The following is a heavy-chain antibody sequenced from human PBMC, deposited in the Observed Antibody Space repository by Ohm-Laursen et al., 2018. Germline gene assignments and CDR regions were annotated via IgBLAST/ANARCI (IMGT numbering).Heavy chain of an antibody. J-gene: IGHJ4*02. CDR1: GFTFSTYG. D-gene: IGHD6-13*01. Sequence: SLRLSCTASGFTFSTYGMNWVRQAPGKGLEWISYVSSGGDTIYYADSVKGRLTISRDNAKNSLNLQMNTLRAEDTAIYYCARDAGIAAAGTGLDYWGQGALVTVSS. V-gene: IGHV3-48*03. CDR3: ARDAGIAAAGTGLDY. CDR2: VSSGGDTI.